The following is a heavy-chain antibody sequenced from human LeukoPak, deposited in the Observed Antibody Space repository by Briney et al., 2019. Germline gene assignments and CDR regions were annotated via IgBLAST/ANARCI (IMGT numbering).Heavy chain of an antibody. J-gene: IGHJ5*02. V-gene: IGHV3-30*04. CDR3: ARSRDYGDYGNWFHP. D-gene: IGHD4-17*01. CDR1: GFTFSSYA. Sequence: PGGSLRLSCAASGFTFSSYAMHWVRQAPGKGLEWVAVISYDGSNKYYADSVKGRFTISRDNSKNTLYLQMNSLRAEDTAVYYCARSRDYGDYGNWFHPWGQGTLVTVSS. CDR2: ISYDGSNK.